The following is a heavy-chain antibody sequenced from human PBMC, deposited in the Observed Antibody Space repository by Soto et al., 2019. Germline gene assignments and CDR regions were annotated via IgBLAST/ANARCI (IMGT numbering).Heavy chain of an antibody. CDR3: ARDRAYTYYGMDV. J-gene: IGHJ6*02. CDR2: ISGSGGST. Sequence: PGGSLRLSCAASGFTFSSYAMSWVRQAPGKGLEWVSAISGSGGSTYYADSVKGRFTISRDNSKNTLYLQMNSLRAEDTAVYYWARDRAYTYYGMDVWGQGTTVTVSS. CDR1: GFTFSSYA. V-gene: IGHV3-23*01. D-gene: IGHD3-16*01.